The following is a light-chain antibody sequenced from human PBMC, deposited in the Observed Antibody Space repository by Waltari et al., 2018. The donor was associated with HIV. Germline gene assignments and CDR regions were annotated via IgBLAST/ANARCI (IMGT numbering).Light chain of an antibody. J-gene: IGLJ1*01. CDR1: SSVAGGYTH. Sequence: QSALTQPSSVSGSPGQSTTISCTGTSSVAGGYTHVSFYQRHPGKAPKLIIYEVSNRPSGVSNRFSGSKSGNTASLTISGLQAEDEADYYCSSYTSSNTLVFGTGTTVTVL. V-gene: IGLV2-14*01. CDR2: EVS. CDR3: SSYTSSNTLV.